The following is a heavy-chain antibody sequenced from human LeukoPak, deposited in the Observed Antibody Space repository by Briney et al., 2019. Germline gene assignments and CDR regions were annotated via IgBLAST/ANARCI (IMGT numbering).Heavy chain of an antibody. CDR2: IKEDGSET. CDR1: GFTFKKYW. Sequence: GGSLRLSCAASGFTFKKYWMNWVRQVPGKGLECLANIKEDGSETYYADSVKGRFTISRDNPKNLLFLQINSLRVEDTAVYFCAKDDAGLPDYWGQGAPVTVSS. CDR3: AKDDAGLPDY. V-gene: IGHV3-7*01. J-gene: IGHJ4*02. D-gene: IGHD4-11*01.